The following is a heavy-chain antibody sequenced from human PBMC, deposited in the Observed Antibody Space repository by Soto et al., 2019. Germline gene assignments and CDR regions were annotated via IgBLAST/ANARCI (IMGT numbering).Heavy chain of an antibody. Sequence: ASVKVSCTASGGTFSSYAISWVRQAPGQGLEWMGGIIPIFGTANYAQKFQGRVTITADKSTSTAYMELSSLRSEDTAVYYCARESIGYYYDSSGPDAFDIWGQGTMVTVSS. V-gene: IGHV1-69*06. J-gene: IGHJ3*02. CDR2: IIPIFGTA. CDR1: GGTFSSYA. CDR3: ARESIGYYYDSSGPDAFDI. D-gene: IGHD3-22*01.